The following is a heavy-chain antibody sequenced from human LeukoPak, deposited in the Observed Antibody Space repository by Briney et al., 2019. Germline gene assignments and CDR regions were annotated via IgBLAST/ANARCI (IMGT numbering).Heavy chain of an antibody. CDR1: GYSISSGYY. CDR2: IYHSGST. J-gene: IGHJ4*02. CDR3: ARVAVGATELDY. D-gene: IGHD1-26*01. V-gene: IGHV4-38-2*01. Sequence: SETLSLTCAVSGYSISSGYYWGWIRQPPGKGLEWIGSIYHSGSTYYNPSLKSRVTISVDTSKNQFSLKLSSVTAADTAVYYCARVAVGATELDYWGQGTLVTVSS.